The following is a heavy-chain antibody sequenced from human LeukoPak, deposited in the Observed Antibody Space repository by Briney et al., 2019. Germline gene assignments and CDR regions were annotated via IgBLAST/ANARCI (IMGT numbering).Heavy chain of an antibody. Sequence: PSETLSLTCTVSGGSISSYHWSWIRQPPGKGVEWIGYIYYSGSTNYNPSLKSRVTISVDTSKNQFSLKLSSVTAADTAVYYCARNMYSSSWPYYYYGMDVWGQGTTVTVSS. CDR3: ARNMYSSSWPYYYYGMDV. CDR1: GGSISSYH. V-gene: IGHV4-59*01. CDR2: IYYSGST. D-gene: IGHD6-13*01. J-gene: IGHJ6*02.